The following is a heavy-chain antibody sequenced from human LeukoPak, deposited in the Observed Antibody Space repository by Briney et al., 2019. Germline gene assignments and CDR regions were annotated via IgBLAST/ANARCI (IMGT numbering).Heavy chain of an antibody. CDR1: GGSISSYY. Sequence: SETLSLTCTVSGGSISSYYWSWIRQPAGKGLEWIGRIYTSGSTNYNPSLRSRLTISVDTSMNQFSLRLTAVTAADTAVYYCAREYSAFDYWGQGALVTVSS. D-gene: IGHD4-11*01. CDR3: AREYSAFDY. V-gene: IGHV4-4*07. J-gene: IGHJ4*02. CDR2: IYTSGST.